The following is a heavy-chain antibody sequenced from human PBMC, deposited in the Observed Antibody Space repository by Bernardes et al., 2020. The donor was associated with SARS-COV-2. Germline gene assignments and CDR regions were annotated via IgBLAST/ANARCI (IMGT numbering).Heavy chain of an antibody. CDR2: ISTSGANT. Sequence: WGSLRLSCVCCVFTFSSCTMSWVRQSPGKGLEWVSTISTSGANTYYADSVRGRFTISRDNSKNTLYLQMNSLRAEDTAVYYCAREGIATAGNSYYFDYWGQGTLVTVSS. D-gene: IGHD6-13*01. CDR3: AREGIATAGNSYYFDY. CDR1: VFTFSSCT. J-gene: IGHJ4*02. V-gene: IGHV3-23*01.